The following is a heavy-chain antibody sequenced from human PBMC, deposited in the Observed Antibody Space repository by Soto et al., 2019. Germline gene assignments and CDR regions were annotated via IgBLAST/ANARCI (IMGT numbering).Heavy chain of an antibody. J-gene: IGHJ4*02. D-gene: IGHD2-15*01. Sequence: QVQLVQSGAEVKKPGSSVKVSCKASGGTFSSYAISWVRQAPGQGLEWMGGIIPIFGTANYAQKFQGRVTITADESTSTDYVALSSLRSEDTAVYYCARGCSGGSCYWGAFDYWGQGTLVTVSS. CDR3: ARGCSGGSCYWGAFDY. CDR2: IIPIFGTA. V-gene: IGHV1-69*01. CDR1: GGTFSSYA.